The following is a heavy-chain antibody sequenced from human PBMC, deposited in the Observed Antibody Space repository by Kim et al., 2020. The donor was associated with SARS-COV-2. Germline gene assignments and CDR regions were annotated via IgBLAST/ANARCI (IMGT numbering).Heavy chain of an antibody. J-gene: IGHJ5*02. Sequence: SETLSLTCAVSGGSFSGYYWSWIRQPPGKGLEWIGEIYHSGSTNYNPSPKSRVTISVDTSKNQFSLKLSSVTAADTAVYYCARKSDWFDPWGQGTLVTVSS. V-gene: IGHV4-34*01. CDR1: GGSFSGYY. CDR3: ARKSDWFDP. CDR2: IYHSGST.